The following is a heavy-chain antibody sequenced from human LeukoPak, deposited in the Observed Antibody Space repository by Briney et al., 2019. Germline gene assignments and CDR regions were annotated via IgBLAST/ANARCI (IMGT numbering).Heavy chain of an antibody. V-gene: IGHV3-7*01. CDR2: IKQDGSEK. D-gene: IGHD6-13*01. CDR1: GFTFSSYW. CDR3: ARDDGAYRIAAAGQVL. Sequence: GGSLRLSCAASGFTFSSYWMSWVRQAPGKGPEWVANIKQDGSEKYYMDSVKGRFTISRDNAKNSLYLQMNSLRAEDTAVYYCARDDGAYRIAAAGQVLWGQGTLVTVSS. J-gene: IGHJ4*02.